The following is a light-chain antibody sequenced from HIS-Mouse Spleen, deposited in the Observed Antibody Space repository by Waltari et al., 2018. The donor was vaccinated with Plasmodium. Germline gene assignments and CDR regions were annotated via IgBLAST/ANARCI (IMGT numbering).Light chain of an antibody. CDR3: QAWDSSTVV. CDR1: NLGYKY. V-gene: IGLV3-1*01. J-gene: IGLJ2*01. Sequence: SQELTHPSSVSVSLGQTASSTCSGDNLGYKYACWYQQKPGQSPVLVIYQDSRRPSGIPERVSGSNSGNTATLTISGTQAMDEADYCCQAWDSSTVVFGGGTKLTVL. CDR2: QDS.